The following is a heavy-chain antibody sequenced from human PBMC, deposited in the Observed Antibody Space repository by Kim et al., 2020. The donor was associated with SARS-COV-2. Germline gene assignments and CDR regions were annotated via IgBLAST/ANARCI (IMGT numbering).Heavy chain of an antibody. CDR3: VRYGSGSHILFDP. J-gene: IGHJ5*02. Sequence: YYNPSLKSRVTISIDTSKNQFSLRLSSVTAADTAVYYCVRYGSGSHILFDPWGQGTLVTVSS. V-gene: IGHV4-30-2*01. D-gene: IGHD3-10*01.